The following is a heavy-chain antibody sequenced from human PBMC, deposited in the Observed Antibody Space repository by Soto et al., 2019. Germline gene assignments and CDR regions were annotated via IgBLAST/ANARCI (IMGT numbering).Heavy chain of an antibody. Sequence: EVQLLESGGGLVQPGGSLRLSCAASGLPFSSHAMSWVRQAPGKGLEWVSSISISGGDTYYADSVRGRFTIARDNSKNTLYLHMNRLKAEYTTIYYCANEIRPNDYWGQGTLVTVSS. CDR3: ANEIRPNDY. D-gene: IGHD4-17*01. V-gene: IGHV3-23*01. J-gene: IGHJ4*02. CDR1: GLPFSSHA. CDR2: ISISGGDT.